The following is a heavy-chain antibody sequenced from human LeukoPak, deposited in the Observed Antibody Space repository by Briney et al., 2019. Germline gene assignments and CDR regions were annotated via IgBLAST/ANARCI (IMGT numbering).Heavy chain of an antibody. CDR2: INPNSGTS. J-gene: IGHJ4*02. Sequence: ASMKVSCTSSGYTFTNFYMHWVRQAPGQGLEWVGWINPNSGTSTSAQKFQGRVTLTRDTSISTIYLELHRLTSDDTAVYYCAKTQGSRFSSLDFDYWGRGTLVSVSS. D-gene: IGHD6-6*01. CDR3: AKTQGSRFSSLDFDY. CDR1: GYTFTNFY. V-gene: IGHV1-2*02.